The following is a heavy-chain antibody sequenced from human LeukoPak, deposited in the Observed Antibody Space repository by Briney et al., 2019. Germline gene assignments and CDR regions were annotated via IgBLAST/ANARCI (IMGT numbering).Heavy chain of an antibody. D-gene: IGHD6-13*01. CDR2: IKQDESEK. CDR1: GFSFSSHW. Sequence: GGSLRLSCAASGFSFSSHWMSWVRQAPGKGLEWLANIKQDESEKYYADSAEGRFTISRDNAKNSVYLKMSSLRAEDSAVYYCARGLIAAAATGYYYSYGMDVWGQGTTVTVSS. CDR3: ARGLIAAAATGYYYSYGMDV. V-gene: IGHV3-7*04. J-gene: IGHJ6*02.